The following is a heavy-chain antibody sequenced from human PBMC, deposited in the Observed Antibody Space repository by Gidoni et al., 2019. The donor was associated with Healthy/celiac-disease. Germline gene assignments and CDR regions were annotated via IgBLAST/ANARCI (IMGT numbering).Heavy chain of an antibody. D-gene: IGHD2-2*01. CDR2: IYYRGST. Sequence: QVQLQESGPGLAKPSETLSLTCTVPGGSISSYYWSCIRQPPGKGLEWIGYIYYRGSTNYNPSLKSRVTISVDTSKNQFSLKLSSVTAADTAVYYCARDHCSSTSCYAPVWYFDLWGRGTLVTVSS. J-gene: IGHJ2*01. V-gene: IGHV4-59*01. CDR3: ARDHCSSTSCYAPVWYFDL. CDR1: GGSISSYY.